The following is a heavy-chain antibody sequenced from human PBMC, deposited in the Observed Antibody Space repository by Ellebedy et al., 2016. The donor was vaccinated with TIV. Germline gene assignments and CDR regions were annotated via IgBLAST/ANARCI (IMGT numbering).Heavy chain of an antibody. Sequence: ASVTVSCKASGYNFTSYGINWVRQAPGQGLEWMGWISGYNGNTNYAQKLQGRVTMTTDTSTSTAYLELRGLRSADTAVFYCARSPLVGAQADAFDIWGQGTMVTVSS. V-gene: IGHV1-18*01. CDR3: ARSPLVGAQADAFDI. J-gene: IGHJ3*02. CDR2: ISGYNGNT. D-gene: IGHD1-26*01. CDR1: GYNFTSYG.